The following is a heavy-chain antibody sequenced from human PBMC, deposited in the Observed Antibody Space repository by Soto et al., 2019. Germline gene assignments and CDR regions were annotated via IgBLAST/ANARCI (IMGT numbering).Heavy chain of an antibody. CDR3: ARSTTIFGVVIMRPYYYGMDV. J-gene: IGHJ6*02. D-gene: IGHD3-3*01. CDR1: GYTFTSYA. Sequence: ASVKVSCKASGYTFTSYAMHWVRQAPGQRLEWMGWINAGNGNTKYSQKFQGRVTITRDTSASTAYMELSSQRSEDTAVYYCARSTTIFGVVIMRPYYYGMDVWGQGTTVAGSS. CDR2: INAGNGNT. V-gene: IGHV1-3*01.